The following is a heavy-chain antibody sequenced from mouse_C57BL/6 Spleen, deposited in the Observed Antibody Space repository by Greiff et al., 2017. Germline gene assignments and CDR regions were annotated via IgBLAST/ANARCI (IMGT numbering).Heavy chain of an antibody. V-gene: IGHV1-64*01. CDR1: GYTFTSYW. J-gene: IGHJ1*03. D-gene: IGHD1-1*01. CDR3: ARRGVYYGSSPDV. Sequence: QVQLQQPGAELVKPGASVKLSCKASGYTFTSYWMHWVKQRPGQGLEWIGMIHPNSGSTNYNEKFKSKATLTVDKSSSTAYMQLSSLTSEDSAVXYCARRGVYYGSSPDVWGTGTTVTVSS. CDR2: IHPNSGST.